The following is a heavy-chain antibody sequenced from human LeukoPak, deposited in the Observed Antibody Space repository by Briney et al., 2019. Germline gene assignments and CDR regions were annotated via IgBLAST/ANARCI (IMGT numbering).Heavy chain of an antibody. CDR3: AREFYDSSGYSFDY. D-gene: IGHD3-22*01. J-gene: IGHJ4*02. Sequence: GGSLRLSCAASGFTFSGYAMHWVRQAPGKGLEGVAVISYDGSNKYYADSVKGRFTISRDNSKNTLYLQMNSLRAEDTAVYYCAREFYDSSGYSFDYWGQGTLVTVSS. V-gene: IGHV3-30-3*01. CDR2: ISYDGSNK. CDR1: GFTFSGYA.